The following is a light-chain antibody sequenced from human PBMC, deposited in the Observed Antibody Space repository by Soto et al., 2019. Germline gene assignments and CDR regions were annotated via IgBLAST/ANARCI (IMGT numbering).Light chain of an antibody. CDR3: QQYNTYSGT. CDR1: QSISSW. V-gene: IGKV1-5*03. Sequence: DIQMTQSHTTLSASVGDRVIITCRASQSISSWLAWYQQKPGKAPKLLIHKASILRSGVPSRFSGSGSGTELTLTISSLQPDDFATYYCQQYNTYSGTFGQGTKVEIK. CDR2: KAS. J-gene: IGKJ1*01.